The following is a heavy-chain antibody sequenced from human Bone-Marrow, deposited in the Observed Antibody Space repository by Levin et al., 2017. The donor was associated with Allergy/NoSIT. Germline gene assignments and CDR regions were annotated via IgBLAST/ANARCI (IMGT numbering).Heavy chain of an antibody. D-gene: IGHD6-13*01. Sequence: AASVKVSCKASGYTFTSYDINWVRQATGQGLEWMGWMNPNSGNTGYAQKFQGRVTMTRNTSISTAYMELSSLRSEDTAVYYCARARGSSSWYEYYYGMDGWGQGTTVTVSS. V-gene: IGHV1-8*01. CDR2: MNPNSGNT. CDR3: ARARGSSSWYEYYYGMDG. J-gene: IGHJ6*02. CDR1: GYTFTSYD.